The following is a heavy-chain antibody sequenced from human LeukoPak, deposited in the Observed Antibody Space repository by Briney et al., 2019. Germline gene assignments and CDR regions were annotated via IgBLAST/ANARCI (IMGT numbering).Heavy chain of an antibody. Sequence: LSGGSLRLSCATSGFTVSSNYMSWVRQAPGKGLEWVSVIYSGGSTYYADSVKGRFTISRDNSKNTLYLQMNSLRAEDTAVYYCARVLSGSWDWFDPWGQGTLVTVSS. J-gene: IGHJ5*02. V-gene: IGHV3-53*01. CDR1: GFTVSSNY. CDR2: IYSGGST. CDR3: ARVLSGSWDWFDP. D-gene: IGHD3-22*01.